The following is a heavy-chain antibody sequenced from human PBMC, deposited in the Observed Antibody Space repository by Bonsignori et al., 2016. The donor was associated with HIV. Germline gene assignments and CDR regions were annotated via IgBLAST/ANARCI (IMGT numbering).Heavy chain of an antibody. CDR2: MNPNSGNT. CDR1: GYTFANYD. CDR3: VRGPAYSYGSYYYYYYMDV. D-gene: IGHD5-18*01. J-gene: IGHJ6*03. V-gene: IGHV1-8*01. Sequence: ASVKVSCKASGYTFANYDINWVRQAPGQGLEWMGWMNPNSGNTAYAQKFQGRVTMTRDISTSVAYMELSSLRSEDRAVYYCVRGPAYSYGSYYYYYYMDVWGTGTTVTVSS.